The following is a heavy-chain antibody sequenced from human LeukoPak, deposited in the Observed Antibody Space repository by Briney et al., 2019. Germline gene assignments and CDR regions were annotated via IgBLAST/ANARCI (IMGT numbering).Heavy chain of an antibody. V-gene: IGHV3-33*06. Sequence: GGSLRLSCAASGFTFSNYGMHWVRQAAGKGLEWVAVIWYDGSNEHYTDSVKGRFTISRDNSKNTLYLQMNSLRAEDTAVYYCAKDRQQLANWFDPWGQGTLVTVSS. J-gene: IGHJ5*02. D-gene: IGHD6-13*01. CDR2: IWYDGSNE. CDR1: GFTFSNYG. CDR3: AKDRQQLANWFDP.